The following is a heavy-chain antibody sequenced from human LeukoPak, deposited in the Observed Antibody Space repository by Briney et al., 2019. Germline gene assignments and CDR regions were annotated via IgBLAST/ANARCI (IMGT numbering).Heavy chain of an antibody. CDR1: GGSISSYY. D-gene: IGHD3-3*01. CDR2: IHYSGST. V-gene: IGHV4-59*01. J-gene: IGHJ4*02. Sequence: SETLSLTCTVSGGSISSYYWSWIRQSPGKGLEWIAHIHYSGSTNYNSSLASRVTISMDTSKRQISLKLSSVTAADTAVYYCARDLWRLRFDYWGQGTLVTVSS. CDR3: ARDLWRLRFDY.